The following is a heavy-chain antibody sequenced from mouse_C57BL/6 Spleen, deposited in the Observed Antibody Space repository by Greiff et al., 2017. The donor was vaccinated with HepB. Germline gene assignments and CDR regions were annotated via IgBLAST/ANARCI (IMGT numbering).Heavy chain of an antibody. CDR2: TNPTNGRT. CDR3: ARIKKIVATYFDY. CDR1: GYTFTSYW. Sequence: VQLQQSGAELVKAGASVKMSCKASGYTFTSYWMLWVKQRLGQGLEWFAETNPTNGRTYYNEKFKSKATLTVDKSSSTAYMLLSGPTCEDSAVYYCARIKKIVATYFDYWGQGTTLTVSS. J-gene: IGHJ2*01. V-gene: IGHV1S81*02. D-gene: IGHD1-1*01.